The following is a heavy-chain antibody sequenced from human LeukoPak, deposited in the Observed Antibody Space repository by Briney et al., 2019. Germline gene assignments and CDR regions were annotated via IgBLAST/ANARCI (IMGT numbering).Heavy chain of an antibody. CDR3: ARWSGSVTARNYYYYMDV. CDR1: GGSVRRGNYY. D-gene: IGHD6-6*01. Sequence: SETLSLTCTVSGGSVRRGNYYWTWIRQPAGSGLEWIGRIYTSGTTDYNPSLKTRVTISVDASRNQFSLNLSSVTAADTAVYYCARWSGSVTARNYYYYMDVWGEGTTVTVSS. V-gene: IGHV4-61*02. J-gene: IGHJ6*03. CDR2: IYTSGTT.